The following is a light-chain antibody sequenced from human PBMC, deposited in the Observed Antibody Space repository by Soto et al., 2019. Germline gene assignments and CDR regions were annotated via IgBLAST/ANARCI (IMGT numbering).Light chain of an antibody. J-gene: IGKJ1*01. CDR1: QSISTF. CDR3: QHSYNTPWT. CDR2: DAS. V-gene: IGKV1-39*01. Sequence: DIQMTQSPSSLSASVGDRVTITCRASQSISTFLNWYQRSTGKAPRLLIYDASTLHSGVPSRFSGSGSGTHFTLTISSLRPEDVATYYCQHSYNTPWTFGQGTKVDIK.